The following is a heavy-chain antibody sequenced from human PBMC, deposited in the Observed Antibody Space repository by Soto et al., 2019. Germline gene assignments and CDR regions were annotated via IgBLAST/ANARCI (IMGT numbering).Heavy chain of an antibody. D-gene: IGHD6-13*01. V-gene: IGHV4-59*08. CDR3: ARRSSSSSWYWYFDL. J-gene: IGHJ2*01. Sequence: SETLSLTCTVSGGSISSYYWSWIRQPPGKGLEWIGYIYYSGSTNYNPSLKSRVTISVDTSKNQFSLKLSPVTAADTAVYYCARRSSSSSWYWYFDLWGRGTLVTVSS. CDR1: GGSISSYY. CDR2: IYYSGST.